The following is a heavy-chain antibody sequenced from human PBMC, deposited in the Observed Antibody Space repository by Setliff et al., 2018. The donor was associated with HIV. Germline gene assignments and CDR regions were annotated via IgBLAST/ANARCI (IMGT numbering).Heavy chain of an antibody. CDR2: INHSGNT. Sequence: PSETLSLTCAVYGGSLSGYYWSWIRQPPGKGLEWFGEINHSGNTYYNPSLKSRVTISVDTSKNQFFLNLSSVTATDSAVYYCARLGRPYSGQGWFDPWGQGTLVTVSS. J-gene: IGHJ5*02. CDR1: GGSLSGYY. D-gene: IGHD5-12*01. V-gene: IGHV4-34*01. CDR3: ARLGRPYSGQGWFDP.